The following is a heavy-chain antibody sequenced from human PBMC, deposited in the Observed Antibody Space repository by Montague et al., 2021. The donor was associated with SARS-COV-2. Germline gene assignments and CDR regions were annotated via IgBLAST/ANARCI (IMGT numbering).Heavy chain of an antibody. D-gene: IGHD3-22*01. Sequence: SETLSLTCSVSGFSIRTSNYYWGWVRQPPGKGLEWIGAIYRSASTYPNPSLRGRITLSVDTSKNQFSLKLNFVTAADTGLYYCATLQRPEYYNSGDYYFDSWGQGTLVTVSS. CDR2: IYRSAST. CDR1: GFSIRTSNYY. V-gene: IGHV4-39*01. J-gene: IGHJ4*01. CDR3: ATLQRPEYYNSGDYYFDS.